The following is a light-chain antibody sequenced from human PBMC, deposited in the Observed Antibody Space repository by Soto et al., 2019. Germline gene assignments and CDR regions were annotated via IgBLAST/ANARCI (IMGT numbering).Light chain of an antibody. CDR1: SSNIGSNT. V-gene: IGLV1-44*01. CDR3: SAWDNRLNGYV. CDR2: TAG. J-gene: IGLJ1*01. Sequence: QSVLTQPLSASASPGQRVTISCSGGSSNIGSNTVAWYQHLPGTAPPRLIFTAGQRPSGVPGRFSGSKSSTSASLAISGLQYEDEAYYYGSAWDNRLNGYVFGPGTKVTVL.